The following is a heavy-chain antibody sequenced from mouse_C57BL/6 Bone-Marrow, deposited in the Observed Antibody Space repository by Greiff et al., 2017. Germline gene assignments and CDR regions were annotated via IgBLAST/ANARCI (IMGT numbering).Heavy chain of an antibody. Sequence: EVMLVESGGGLVKPGGSLKLSCAATGFTFSDCGMHWVRQAPEKGLEWVAYISSGSSTIYYEAPVKGRFTISRDNAKNHLFLQMTSLRSEDTAMYYSATPSTVVTPGFAYWGQGTLVTVSA. CDR2: ISSGSSTI. V-gene: IGHV5-17*01. CDR1: GFTFSDCG. J-gene: IGHJ3*01. D-gene: IGHD1-1*01. CDR3: ATPSTVVTPGFAY.